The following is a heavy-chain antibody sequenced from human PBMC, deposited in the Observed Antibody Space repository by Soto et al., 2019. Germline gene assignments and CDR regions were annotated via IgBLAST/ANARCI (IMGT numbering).Heavy chain of an antibody. CDR2: IKSKTDGGTT. Sequence: GGSLRPSCAASGFLFNNAWINWVRQAPGKGLEWVGRIKSKTDGGTTDYAAPVKGRFTVSRDNSKSTLYLQMDSLRPDDTAVYYCAKDMFRGVPDYFDYWGHGTLVTVSS. D-gene: IGHD3-10*01. CDR1: GFLFNNAW. J-gene: IGHJ4*01. V-gene: IGHV3-15*07. CDR3: AKDMFRGVPDYFDY.